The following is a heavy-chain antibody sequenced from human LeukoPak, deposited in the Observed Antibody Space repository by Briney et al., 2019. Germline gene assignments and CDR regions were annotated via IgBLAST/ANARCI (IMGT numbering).Heavy chain of an antibody. D-gene: IGHD3-3*01. J-gene: IGHJ6*02. Sequence: GGSLRLSCAASGFTFRNYWMSWVRQAPGTGLEWVANIKQDGSDRNYVTSVRGRFTISRDNAESSLYLQMNSLRAEDTAVYYCARDGSITIFGVVIMNSYYYYGMDVWGQGTTVTVSS. CDR3: ARDGSITIFGVVIMNSYYYYGMDV. CDR2: IKQDGSDR. V-gene: IGHV3-7*01. CDR1: GFTFRNYW.